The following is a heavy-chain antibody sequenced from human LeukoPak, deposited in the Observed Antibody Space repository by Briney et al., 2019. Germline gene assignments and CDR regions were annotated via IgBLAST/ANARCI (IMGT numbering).Heavy chain of an antibody. J-gene: IGHJ4*02. D-gene: IGHD3/OR15-3a*01. CDR3: ARQAGSGLFTLP. Sequence: SETLSLTCTVSGGSISSSSYYWGWIRQPPGKGLEWIGSIYYTGNTYYNASLKSRVTISIDTSKNQISLRLTSVTVTDTAMYYCARQAGSGLFTLPGGQGTLVTVSS. CDR2: IYYTGNT. CDR1: GGSISSSSYY. V-gene: IGHV4-39*01.